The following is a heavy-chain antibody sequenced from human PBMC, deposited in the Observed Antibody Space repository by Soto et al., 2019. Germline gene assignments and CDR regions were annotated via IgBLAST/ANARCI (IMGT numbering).Heavy chain of an antibody. D-gene: IGHD2-2*01. J-gene: IGHJ6*03. CDR2: IKQDGSEK. CDR1: GFTFSSYW. CDR3: ARQDIVVVPAAMPGRSYYYYYMDV. V-gene: IGHV3-7*01. Sequence: SLRLSCAASGFTFSSYWMSWVRQAPGKGLEWVANIKQDGSEKYYVDSVKGRFTISRDNAKNSLYLQMNSLRAEDTAVYYCARQDIVVVPAAMPGRSYYYYYMDVWGKGTTVTVSS.